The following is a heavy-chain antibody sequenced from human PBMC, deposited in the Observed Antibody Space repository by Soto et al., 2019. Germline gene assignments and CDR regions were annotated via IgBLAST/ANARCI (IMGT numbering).Heavy chain of an antibody. CDR1: GGTFSSYA. CDR3: ASSPSLSGSYYTYFVY. D-gene: IGHD3-10*01. CDR2: IIPIFGTA. V-gene: IGHV1-69*01. Sequence: VQLVQSGDEVKKPGSSVKVSCKASGGTFSSYAISWVRQAPGQGLEWLGGIIPIFGTANNAQKFQGRVTITADESTSTAYMELSSMRSEDTAVYYCASSPSLSGSYYTYFVYWGQGTLVTVSS. J-gene: IGHJ4*02.